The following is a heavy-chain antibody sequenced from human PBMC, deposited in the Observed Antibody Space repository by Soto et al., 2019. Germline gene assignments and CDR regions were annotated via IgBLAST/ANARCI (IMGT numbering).Heavy chain of an antibody. CDR1: GFTFRSYW. CDR3: ASGGSSLNFDS. CDR2: MNSDGSST. Sequence: EVQLVESGGGLVQPGGSLRLSCAASGFTFRSYWMQWVRQAPGKGLVWVSWMNSDGSSTSYADSVKGRFTISRDNAKNTLYLQMTSLGAEDTAVYYCASGGSSLNFDSWGQGTLVTVSS. V-gene: IGHV3-74*01. D-gene: IGHD6-6*01. J-gene: IGHJ4*02.